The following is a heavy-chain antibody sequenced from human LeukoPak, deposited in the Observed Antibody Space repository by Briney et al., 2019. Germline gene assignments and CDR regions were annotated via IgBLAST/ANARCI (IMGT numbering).Heavy chain of an antibody. CDR2: INPNSGGT. J-gene: IGHJ4*02. D-gene: IGHD6-13*01. CDR3: ARLKGIAAAGYFDY. Sequence: APVKVSCKASGYTFTGYYMHWVRQAPGPGLEWMGWINPNSGGTNYAQKFQGRVTMTRDTSISTAYMELSRLRSDDTAVYYCARLKGIAAAGYFDYWGQGTLVTVSS. V-gene: IGHV1-2*02. CDR1: GYTFTGYY.